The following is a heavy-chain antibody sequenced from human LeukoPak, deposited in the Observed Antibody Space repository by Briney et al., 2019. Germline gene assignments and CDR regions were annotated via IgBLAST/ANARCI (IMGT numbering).Heavy chain of an antibody. CDR1: GFTFASYS. V-gene: IGHV3-21*01. Sequence: TGGSLRLCCAASGFTFASYSMNWVRQAPGKGLEWVSSISGDSTYIYNAGSVRGRFTISRDNAQASLYLQMISLRADDTAVYYCARVSGRLERQSDLDYWSQGTLVTVSS. D-gene: IGHD1-1*01. J-gene: IGHJ4*02. CDR3: ARVSGRLERQSDLDY. CDR2: ISGDSTYI.